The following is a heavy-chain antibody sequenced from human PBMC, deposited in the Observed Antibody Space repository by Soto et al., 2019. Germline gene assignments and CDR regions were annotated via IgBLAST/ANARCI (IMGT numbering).Heavy chain of an antibody. J-gene: IGHJ4*02. Sequence: ASVKVSCKASGYTFINCGISWVRQAPGQGLEWMGWISPYNGNTNYAQKLQGRVTMTTDTSTNTTYMDLKSLRFDDTAVYYRARENRGRNLLLDYWGQGSLVTVSS. CDR1: GYTFINCG. CDR2: ISPYNGNT. D-gene: IGHD2-2*01. V-gene: IGHV1-18*04. CDR3: ARENRGRNLLLDY.